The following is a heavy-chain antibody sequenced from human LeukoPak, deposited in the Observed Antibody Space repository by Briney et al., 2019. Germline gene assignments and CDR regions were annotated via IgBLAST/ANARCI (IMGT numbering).Heavy chain of an antibody. V-gene: IGHV3-21*04. CDR1: GFTFSSYS. CDR3: ARDSGSSWYDVTWFDP. Sequence: PGGSLRLSCAASGFTFSSYSMNWVREAPGKGLEWVSSISSSSSYTNYADSVKGRFTISRDNAKNSLYLQMNSLRAEDTAVYYCARDSGSSWYDVTWFDPWGQGTLVIVSS. CDR2: ISSSSSYT. D-gene: IGHD6-13*01. J-gene: IGHJ5*02.